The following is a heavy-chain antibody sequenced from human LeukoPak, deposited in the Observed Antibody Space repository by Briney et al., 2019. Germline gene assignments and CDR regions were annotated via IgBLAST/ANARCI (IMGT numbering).Heavy chain of an antibody. Sequence: SETLSLTCAVYGGSFSGYFWTWISQTPGKGLEWIGEIYHDGIANYNPSLKSRVTISVDTSKSQFSLNLYSVTAADTAVYYCARGDPSCNNAVCRKVYFDYWGQGGLVTVSS. CDR1: GGSFSGYF. V-gene: IGHV4-34*01. D-gene: IGHD2-8*01. J-gene: IGHJ4*02. CDR2: IYHDGIA. CDR3: ARGDPSCNNAVCRKVYFDY.